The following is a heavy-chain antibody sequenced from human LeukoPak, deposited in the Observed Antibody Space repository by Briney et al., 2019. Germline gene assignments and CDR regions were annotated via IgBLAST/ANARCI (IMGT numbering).Heavy chain of an antibody. Sequence: GESLKISCKGSGYSFTSYWIGWVRQMPGKGLEWMGIIYPGDSDTRYSPSFQGQVTISADKSISTAYLQWSSLKASDTAMYYCARVVVTANRAGVGSLEDYWGQGTLVTVSS. D-gene: IGHD2-21*02. CDR3: ARVVVTANRAGVGSLEDY. CDR2: IYPGDSDT. J-gene: IGHJ4*02. CDR1: GYSFTSYW. V-gene: IGHV5-51*01.